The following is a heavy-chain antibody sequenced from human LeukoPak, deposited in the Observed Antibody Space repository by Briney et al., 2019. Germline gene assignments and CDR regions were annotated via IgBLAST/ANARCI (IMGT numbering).Heavy chain of an antibody. J-gene: IGHJ5*02. CDR1: GLTFSNSW. V-gene: IGHV3-74*01. CDR3: ARDLGLRGST. Sequence: GGSLRLSCEASGLTFSNSWMHWVRQVPGKGLVCVSRMYGDMRDISYADSVKGRFTISRDNAKNTVYLQMNSLRGEDTAVYYCARDLGLRGSTWGQGTLVTVSS. CDR2: MYGDMRDI. D-gene: IGHD5-12*01.